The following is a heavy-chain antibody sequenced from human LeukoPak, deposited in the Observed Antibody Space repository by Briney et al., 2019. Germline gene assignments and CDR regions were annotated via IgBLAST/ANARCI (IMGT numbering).Heavy chain of an antibody. J-gene: IGHJ5*02. D-gene: IGHD6-19*01. Sequence: PSETLSLTCAVSGGSISSGGYSWRWIRQPPGKGLEWIGYIYHSGSTYYNPSLKSRVTISVDRSKNQFSLKLSSVTAADTAVYYCARSDAVENWFDPWGQGTLVTVSS. V-gene: IGHV4-30-2*01. CDR1: GGSISSGGYS. CDR3: ARSDAVENWFDP. CDR2: IYHSGST.